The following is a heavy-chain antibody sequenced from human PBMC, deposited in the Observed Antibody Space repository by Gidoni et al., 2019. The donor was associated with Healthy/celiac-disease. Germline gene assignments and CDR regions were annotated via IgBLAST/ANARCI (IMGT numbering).Heavy chain of an antibody. CDR3: TTDGYDYGDYVGGYYFDY. Sequence: EVQLVESGGGLVKPGGSLRLSCAASGVTFSNAWRSWVRQAPGKGLGWVGLIKSKTDGGTTDYAAPVKGRFTISRDDSKNTLYLQMNSLKTEDTAVYYCTTDGYDYGDYVGGYYFDYWGQGTLVTVSS. CDR2: IKSKTDGGTT. J-gene: IGHJ4*02. D-gene: IGHD4-17*01. CDR1: GVTFSNAW. V-gene: IGHV3-15*01.